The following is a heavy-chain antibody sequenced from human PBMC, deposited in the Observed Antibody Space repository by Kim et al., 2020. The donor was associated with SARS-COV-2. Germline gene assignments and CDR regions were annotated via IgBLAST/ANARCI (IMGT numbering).Heavy chain of an antibody. CDR2: ISYDGSKK. CDR3: AKDTETYYYYGMDV. V-gene: IGHV3-30*18. J-gene: IGHJ6*02. Sequence: GGSLRLSCAASGFTFSSYGMHWVRQAPGKGLEWVAVISYDGSKKYYADSVKGRVTISRDNSKNTLYLQMNSLRAEDTAVYYCAKDTETYYYYGMDVWGQGTTVTVSS. CDR1: GFTFSSYG.